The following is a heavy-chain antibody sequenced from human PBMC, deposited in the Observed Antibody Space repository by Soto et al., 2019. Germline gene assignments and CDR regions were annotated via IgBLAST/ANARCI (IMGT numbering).Heavy chain of an antibody. D-gene: IGHD5-18*01. CDR2: IYYSGST. V-gene: IGHV4-30-4*01. CDR3: PGISYGYTFYDY. CDR1: GGSISSGDYY. J-gene: IGHJ4*02. Sequence: QVQLQESGPGLVKPSQTLSLTCTVSGGSISSGDYYWSWIRQPPGKGLEWIGYIYYSGSTYYNPSPKRRVNTSGEKAKNQFSLKLSSVTASDTAVYYCPGISYGYTFYDYWGQGTLVTVSS.